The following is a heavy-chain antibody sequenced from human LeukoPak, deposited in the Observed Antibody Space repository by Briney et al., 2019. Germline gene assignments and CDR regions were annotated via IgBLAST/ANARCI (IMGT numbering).Heavy chain of an antibody. CDR3: ARRYSGSYWLYFDY. CDR1: GLLLSRYE. Sequence: GVPLTLFCTPCGLLLSRYEMMGPPGSRGGGVEWVSDIRGGSGSTYYGESVKGRVTISRDNSKNTLYLQMNSLRAEDTAVYYCARRYSGSYWLYFDYGGRGTLAAASS. J-gene: IGHJ4*02. V-gene: IGHV3-23*01. D-gene: IGHD1-26*01. CDR2: IRGGSGST.